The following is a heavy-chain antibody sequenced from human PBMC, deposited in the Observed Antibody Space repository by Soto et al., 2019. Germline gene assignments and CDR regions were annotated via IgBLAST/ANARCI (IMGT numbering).Heavy chain of an antibody. CDR2: ISGDGGVT. V-gene: IGHV3-23*01. CDR3: AKDSTERTSWYDFHD. D-gene: IGHD6-13*01. Sequence: EVQLLESGGGLVQPGGSLRLSCAASGFTFSNNAMTWVRQAPGRGLEFVSVISGDGGVTYYADAVKGRFTISRDNSKNTLFLQMNSLRVEYTAIYYCAKDSTERTSWYDFHDWGQGTLVTVS. J-gene: IGHJ4*02. CDR1: GFTFSNNA.